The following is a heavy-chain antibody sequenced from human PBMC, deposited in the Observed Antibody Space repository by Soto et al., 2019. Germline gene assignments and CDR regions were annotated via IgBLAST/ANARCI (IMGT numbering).Heavy chain of an antibody. Sequence: PGGSLRLSCAASGFSFSSSTMNWVRQAPGKGLEWVSYISSGSTTIYYAESVKGRFTISRDNGKNSLYLQMNSLRDEDTAVYYCARVRRNDASDYYGMDVWGQGTTVTV. V-gene: IGHV3-48*02. CDR1: GFSFSSST. D-gene: IGHD1-1*01. CDR2: ISSGSTTI. J-gene: IGHJ6*02. CDR3: ARVRRNDASDYYGMDV.